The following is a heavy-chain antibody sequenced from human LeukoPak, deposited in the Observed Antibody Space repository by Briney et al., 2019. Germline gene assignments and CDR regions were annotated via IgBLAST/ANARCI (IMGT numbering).Heavy chain of an antibody. CDR1: GGSISSYY. Sequence: SETLSLTCTVSGGSISSYYWSWIRQPPGKGLEWIGYIYYSGSTNYNPSLKSRVTISVDTSKNQFSLKLSSVTAADTAVYYCAREVYSSPHTYYFDYWGQGTLVTVSS. J-gene: IGHJ4*02. CDR3: AREVYSSPHTYYFDY. CDR2: IYYSGST. D-gene: IGHD6-13*01. V-gene: IGHV4-59*01.